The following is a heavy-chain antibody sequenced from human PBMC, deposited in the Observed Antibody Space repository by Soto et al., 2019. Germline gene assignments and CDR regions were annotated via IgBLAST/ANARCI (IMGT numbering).Heavy chain of an antibody. J-gene: IGHJ4*02. V-gene: IGHV3-33*01. CDR3: VRENRYFDY. Sequence: PGGSLRLSCAASGFTFSSYGMHWVRQAPGKGLEWVAVIWYDGSDEYYADSVKGQFTISRDNSKNTLYLQMNSLRAEDTAVYYCVRENRYFDYWGQGTLVTVSS. CDR1: GFTFSSYG. CDR2: IWYDGSDE.